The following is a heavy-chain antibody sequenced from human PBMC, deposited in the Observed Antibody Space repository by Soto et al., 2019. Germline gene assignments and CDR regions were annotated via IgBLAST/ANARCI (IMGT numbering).Heavy chain of an antibody. CDR1: GYSFTSYW. CDR2: IYPGDSDT. CDR3: ARQTRDYYYGMDV. V-gene: IGHV5-51*01. J-gene: IGHJ6*02. Sequence: PGESLKISCKGSGYSFTSYWIGWVRQMPGKGLEWMGIIYPGDSDTRYSPSFQGQVTISADKSISTAYLQWSSLKASDTAMYYCARQTRDYYYGMDVWGQGTTVTVSS.